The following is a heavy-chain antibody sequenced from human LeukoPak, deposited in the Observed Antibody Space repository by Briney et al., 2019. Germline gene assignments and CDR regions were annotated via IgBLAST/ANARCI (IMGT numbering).Heavy chain of an antibody. J-gene: IGHJ5*02. CDR2: INPNSGGT. CDR3: ARGPLLLWFGELSWFDP. CDR1: GYTFTDYY. V-gene: IGHV1-2*02. D-gene: IGHD3-10*01. Sequence: ASVKVSCKASGYTFTDYYMHWVRQAPGQGLEWMGWINPNSGGTNYAQKFQGRVTMTRDTSISTAYMELSRLRSDDTAVYYCARGPLLLWFGELSWFDPWGQGTLVTVSS.